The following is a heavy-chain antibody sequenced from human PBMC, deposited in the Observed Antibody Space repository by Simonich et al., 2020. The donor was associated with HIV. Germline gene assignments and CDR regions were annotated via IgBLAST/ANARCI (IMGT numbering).Heavy chain of an antibody. D-gene: IGHD3-9*01. CDR2: FDPEVGET. CDR3: ATWEVKDDVLTGFSYWFFDL. CDR1: GHSLTDLS. J-gene: IGHJ2*01. V-gene: IGHV1-24*01. Sequence: QVQLFQSGAEVKKPGASVKVSCKVSGHSLTDLSMHWVRQTPGKRLEWMGGFDPEVGETIYAQKFQDRVTMTGDTSTDTAYMELSSLRFEDTALYYCATWEVKDDVLTGFSYWFFDLWGRGTLVTVSS.